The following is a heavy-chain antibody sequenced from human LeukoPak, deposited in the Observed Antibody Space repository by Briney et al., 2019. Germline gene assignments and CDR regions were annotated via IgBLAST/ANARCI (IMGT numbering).Heavy chain of an antibody. CDR1: GYSFNTYW. V-gene: IGHV5-51*01. J-gene: IGHJ4*02. CDR3: ARRDCSGGTCYSVFDY. CDR2: IYPGDSDT. D-gene: IGHD2-15*01. Sequence: GESLKISCKGSGYSFNTYWIGWVRQMPGKGLEWMGIIYPGDSDTRYSPSFQGQVTISADKSISTAYLQWSSLKASDTAMYYCARRDCSGGTCYSVFDYWGQGTLVTVSS.